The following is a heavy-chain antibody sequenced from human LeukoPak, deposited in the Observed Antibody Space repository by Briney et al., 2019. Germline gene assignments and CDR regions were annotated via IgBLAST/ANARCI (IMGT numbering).Heavy chain of an antibody. CDR3: ERVSPFDY. Sequence: GGSLRLSCVASGFTVSSNYMSWVRQAPGKGLEWLSVFYSGGSTYYADSVNGRFTMSRDNSKNTLYLQMNGLRVEDTAVYYCERVSPFDYWGQGTQVTVSS. J-gene: IGHJ4*02. CDR2: FYSGGST. V-gene: IGHV3-66*01. CDR1: GFTVSSNY.